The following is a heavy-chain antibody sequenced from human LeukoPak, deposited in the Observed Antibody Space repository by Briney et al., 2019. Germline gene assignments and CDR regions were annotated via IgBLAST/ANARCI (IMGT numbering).Heavy chain of an antibody. CDR1: GYTFSSYG. CDR2: ISAYNGNT. Sequence: ASVKVSCKASGYTFSSYGITWVRQAPGQGLEWMGWISAYNGNTNYAQKLQGRVTMTPDTSTSTAYMALRSLRSDDTAVYYCARADWLSEGYFDYWGQGTLVTVSS. J-gene: IGHJ4*02. V-gene: IGHV1-18*01. CDR3: ARADWLSEGYFDY. D-gene: IGHD3-22*01.